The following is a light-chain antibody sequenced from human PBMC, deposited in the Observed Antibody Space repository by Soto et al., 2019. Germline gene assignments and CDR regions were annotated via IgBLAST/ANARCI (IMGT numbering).Light chain of an antibody. CDR1: QSVFNN. J-gene: IGKJ1*01. CDR2: GAS. Sequence: EIVLTQSPGTLSLSPGERATLSCRASQSVFNNHIGWYQQKPGQAPRRLIFGASFRATGIPDRFSGSGSGTEFTLTISSLQSEDFAVYYCQQYNNWPPWTFGQGTKVDIK. CDR3: QQYNNWPPWT. V-gene: IGKV3D-15*01.